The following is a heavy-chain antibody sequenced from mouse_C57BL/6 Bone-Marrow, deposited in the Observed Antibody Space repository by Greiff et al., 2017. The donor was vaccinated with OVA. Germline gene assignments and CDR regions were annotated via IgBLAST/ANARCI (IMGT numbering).Heavy chain of an antibody. CDR2: ISYDGSN. Sequence: EVHLVESGPGLVKPSQSLSLTCSVTGYSITSGYYWNWIRQFPGNKLEWMGYISYDGSNNYNPSLKNRISITRDTSKNQFFLKLNSVTTEDTATYYCAIYYYGSSYWYFDVWGTGTTVTVSS. J-gene: IGHJ1*03. CDR1: GYSITSGYY. D-gene: IGHD1-1*01. CDR3: AIYYYGSSYWYFDV. V-gene: IGHV3-6*01.